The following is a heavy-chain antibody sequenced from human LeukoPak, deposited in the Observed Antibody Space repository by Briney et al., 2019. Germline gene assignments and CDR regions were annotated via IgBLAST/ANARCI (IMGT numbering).Heavy chain of an antibody. CDR1: GYTFTSYY. CDR3: ARDVFVVVPAAMRDYYYYYGMDV. Sequence: GASVKVSCKASGYTFTSYYMHWVRQAPGQGLEWMGIINPSGGSTSYAQKFQGRVAMTRDTSTSTVYMELRSLRSDDTAVYYCARDVFVVVPAAMRDYYYYYGMDVWGQGTTVTVSS. D-gene: IGHD2-2*01. CDR2: INPSGGST. J-gene: IGHJ6*02. V-gene: IGHV1-46*01.